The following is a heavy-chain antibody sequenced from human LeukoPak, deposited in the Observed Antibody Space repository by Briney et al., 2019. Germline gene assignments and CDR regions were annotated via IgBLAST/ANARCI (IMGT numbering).Heavy chain of an antibody. CDR2: IKQDGSEK. CDR1: GFTFSRDW. V-gene: IGHV3-7*05. Sequence: GGSLRLSCAASGFTFSRDWMTGVRQAPGKGLEWVANIKQDGSEKYYVDSVKGRFTISRDNARNSLYLQMNSLRAEDTAVYYCARGQLPGNYWGQGTLVTVSS. J-gene: IGHJ4*02. D-gene: IGHD2-2*01. CDR3: ARGQLPGNY.